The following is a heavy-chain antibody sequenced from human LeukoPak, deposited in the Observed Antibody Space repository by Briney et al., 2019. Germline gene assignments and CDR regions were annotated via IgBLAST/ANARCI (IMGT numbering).Heavy chain of an antibody. D-gene: IGHD2-21*02. CDR3: AREGFGDAISYDYYTDV. J-gene: IGHJ6*03. CDR2: IKQDGSEK. Sequence: GGSLRLSCAASGFTFSSYWMSWVRQAPGKGLEWVANIKQDGSEKYYVDSVKGRFTISRDNAKNSLYLQMNSLRAEDTAVYYCAREGFGDAISYDYYTDVWGKGTTVTISS. CDR1: GFTFSSYW. V-gene: IGHV3-7*01.